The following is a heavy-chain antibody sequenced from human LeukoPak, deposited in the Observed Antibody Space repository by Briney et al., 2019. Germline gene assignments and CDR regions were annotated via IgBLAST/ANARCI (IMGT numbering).Heavy chain of an antibody. CDR2: IYHSGST. CDR1: GGSISSGGYY. D-gene: IGHD3-10*01. J-gene: IGHJ5*02. CDR3: ARGGYYYGSGSYYPPFNWFDP. Sequence: SETLSLTCTVSGGSISSGGYYWSWIRQPPGKGLEWIGYIYHSGSTYHNPSLKSRVTISVDRSKNQFSLKLSSVTAADTAVYYCARGGYYYGSGSYYPPFNWFDPWGQGTLVTVSS. V-gene: IGHV4-30-2*01.